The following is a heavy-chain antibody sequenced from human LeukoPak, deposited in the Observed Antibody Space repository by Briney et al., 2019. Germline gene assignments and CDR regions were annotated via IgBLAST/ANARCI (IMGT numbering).Heavy chain of an antibody. V-gene: IGHV4-34*01. J-gene: IGHJ3*02. D-gene: IGHD2-21*02. Sequence: SETLSLTCAVYGGSFSGYYWSWIRQPPGKGLEWIGEINHSGSTNYNPSLKSRVTISVDTSKNQFSLELTSVTAADTAIYYCARNMTAISRLDVFDIWGPGTMVTVS. CDR2: INHSGST. CDR3: ARNMTAISRLDVFDI. CDR1: GGSFSGYY.